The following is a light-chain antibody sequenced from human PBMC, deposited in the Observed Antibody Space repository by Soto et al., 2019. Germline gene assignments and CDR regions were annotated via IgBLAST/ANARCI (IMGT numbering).Light chain of an antibody. CDR1: RRDVGGYNY. J-gene: IGLJ1*01. CDR2: EVT. CDR3: SSYTISNTLPFV. V-gene: IGLV2-14*01. Sequence: QSALTQPASVSRSPGQSITISCTGTRRDVGGYNYVSWYQQYPGKSPKLLIYEVTHRPSGVSNRFSGSKSGNTAPLTISGLQAEDEADYYCSSYTISNTLPFVFGTGTKVTVL.